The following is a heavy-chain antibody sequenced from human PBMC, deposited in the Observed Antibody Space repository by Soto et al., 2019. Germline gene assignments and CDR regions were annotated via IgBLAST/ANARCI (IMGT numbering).Heavy chain of an antibody. CDR3: GRERRIAAACTLWFDD. J-gene: IGHJ5*02. Sequence: QVQLVQSGAEVKKPGSSVKVSCKASGGTFSSYAISWVRQAPGQGLEWMGGIIPIFGTANSAQKFQGRVTITAHESTGTAYREPSSQRSEDTAVYYCGRERRIAAACTLWFDDWGQGSLVTVGS. CDR2: IIPIFGTA. CDR1: GGTFSSYA. D-gene: IGHD6-13*01. V-gene: IGHV1-69*01.